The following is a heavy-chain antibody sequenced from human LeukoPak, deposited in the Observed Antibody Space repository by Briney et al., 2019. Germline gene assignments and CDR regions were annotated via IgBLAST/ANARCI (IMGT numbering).Heavy chain of an antibody. CDR1: GFTFSRYW. Sequence: GGSLRLSCAASGFTFSRYWMHWVRQAPGKGLVWVSRMNIDGTRTDYADSVKGRFTISRDNAKSTLYLQMNSLRVEDTAVYFCASDFTGSDDYWGQGTLVTVSS. J-gene: IGHJ4*02. CDR3: ASDFTGSDDY. CDR2: MNIDGTRT. V-gene: IGHV3-74*01. D-gene: IGHD2-15*01.